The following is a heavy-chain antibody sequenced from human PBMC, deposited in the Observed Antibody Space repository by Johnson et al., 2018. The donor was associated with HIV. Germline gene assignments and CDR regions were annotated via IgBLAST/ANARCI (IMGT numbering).Heavy chain of an antibody. CDR3: ASQLGATGAFGI. CDR2: ISGSDHST. V-gene: IGHV3-23*04. Sequence: VQLVESGGGLVQPGGSLRLSCGASAFTFSSNDMKWVRQAPGKGLEWVSPISGSDHSTYYADSVKGRFTISRDNAKNSLYLQMNSLRAEDTALYYCASQLGATGAFGIWGQGTMVTVSS. CDR1: AFTFSSND. D-gene: IGHD1-26*01. J-gene: IGHJ3*02.